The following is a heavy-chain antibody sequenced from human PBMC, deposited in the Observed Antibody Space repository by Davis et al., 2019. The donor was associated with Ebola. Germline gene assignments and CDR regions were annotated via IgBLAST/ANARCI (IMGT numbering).Heavy chain of an antibody. CDR3: ATLDYYDRPNT. D-gene: IGHD3-22*01. CDR2: IYHSGST. V-gene: IGHV4-39*01. Sequence: SETLSLTYTVSGGSIYYWGWIRQPPGKGLEWIGSIYHSGSTYYNPSLESRVAISVDTSKNQFSLSLTSVSAADTAVYYCATLDYYDRPNTWGQGTLVTVSS. J-gene: IGHJ5*02. CDR1: GGSIYY.